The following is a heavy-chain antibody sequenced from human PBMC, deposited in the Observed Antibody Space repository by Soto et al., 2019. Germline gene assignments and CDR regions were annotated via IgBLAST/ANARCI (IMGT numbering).Heavy chain of an antibody. Sequence: QVQLVESGGGVVQPGRSLRLSCAASGFTFSSYGMHWVRQAPGKGLEWVAVIWYDGSNKYYADSVKGRFTISRDNSKNTLYLQMNSLRAEDTAVYYCARGPDILTGYHYYYYGMDVWGQGTTVTVSS. CDR1: GFTFSSYG. D-gene: IGHD3-9*01. J-gene: IGHJ6*02. CDR3: ARGPDILTGYHYYYYGMDV. CDR2: IWYDGSNK. V-gene: IGHV3-33*01.